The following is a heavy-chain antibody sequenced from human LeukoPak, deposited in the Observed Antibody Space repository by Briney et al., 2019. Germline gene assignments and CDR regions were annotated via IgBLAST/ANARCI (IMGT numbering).Heavy chain of an antibody. Sequence: ASVKVSCKASGYTFTGYYMHWVRQAPGQGLEWMGWINPNSGATNYAQKYQGRVTMTRDTSSSTAYMELSRLRSDDTAVYYCARSGGWQLVPFDPWGQGTLVTVSS. J-gene: IGHJ5*02. CDR3: ARSGGWQLVPFDP. CDR2: INPNSGAT. CDR1: GYTFTGYY. D-gene: IGHD6-6*01. V-gene: IGHV1-2*02.